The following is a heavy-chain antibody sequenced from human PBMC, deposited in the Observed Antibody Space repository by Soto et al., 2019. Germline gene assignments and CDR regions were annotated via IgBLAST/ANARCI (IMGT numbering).Heavy chain of an antibody. CDR3: AREGPMRYFDY. V-gene: IGHV3-7*01. CDR1: GFTFSVYW. Sequence: ESGGGLVQPGGSLRLSCAASGFTFSVYWMSWVRQAPGKGLEWVANIKHDGSEEYYVDSVKGRFTISRDNAKNSLYLQMNSLRAEDTAVYHCAREGPMRYFDYWGQGTLVTVSP. CDR2: IKHDGSEE. J-gene: IGHJ4*02.